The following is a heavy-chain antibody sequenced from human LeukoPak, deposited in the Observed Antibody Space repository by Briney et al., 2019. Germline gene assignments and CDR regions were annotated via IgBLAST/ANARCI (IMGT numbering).Heavy chain of an antibody. J-gene: IGHJ3*02. CDR3: ARGRYCSADICSGGDAFDI. Sequence: SETLSLTCTVSGGSINNYYWSWIRQPAGKGLEWIGRIYTRGSTNYNPSLKSRVTMSVDTSKNQFSLKLSSVTAAGTAVYYCARGRYCSADICSGGDAFDIWGQGTMVSVSS. CDR2: IYTRGST. V-gene: IGHV4-4*07. D-gene: IGHD2-15*01. CDR1: GGSINNYY.